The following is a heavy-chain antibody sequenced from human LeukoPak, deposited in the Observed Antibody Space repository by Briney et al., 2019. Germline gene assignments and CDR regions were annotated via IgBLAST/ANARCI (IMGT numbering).Heavy chain of an antibody. CDR2: ISSSGSTI. V-gene: IGHV3-48*03. CDR3: ARQYYYYMDV. Sequence: GGSLRLSCAGSGFTFSSYEMNWVRQAPGKGLEWVSYISSSGSTIYYADSVKGRFTISRDNAKNSLYLQMNSLRAEDTAVYYCARQYYYYMDVWGKGTTVTVSS. J-gene: IGHJ6*03. CDR1: GFTFSSYE.